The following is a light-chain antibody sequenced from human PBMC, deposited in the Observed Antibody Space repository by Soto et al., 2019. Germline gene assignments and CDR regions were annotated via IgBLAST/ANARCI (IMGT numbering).Light chain of an antibody. V-gene: IGLV1-44*01. Sequence: QSVLTQPPSASGTPGQRVTISCSGSSSNIGSNAVNWYQQLPGTAPKLLIYSNNQRPSGVPDRFSASKSGTSASLAIGGLQSADEADYYCATWDDSLSGVLFGGGTKLTVL. J-gene: IGLJ2*01. CDR1: SSNIGSNA. CDR3: ATWDDSLSGVL. CDR2: SNN.